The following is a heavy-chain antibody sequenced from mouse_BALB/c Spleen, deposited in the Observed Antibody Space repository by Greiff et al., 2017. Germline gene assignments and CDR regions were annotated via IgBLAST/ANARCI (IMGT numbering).Heavy chain of an antibody. J-gene: IGHJ4*01. Sequence: EVKVEESGGGLVQPGGSMKLSCVASGFTFSSYWMSWVRQSPEKGLEWVAEIRLKSDNYATHCAESVKGKFTISRDDSKSRLYLQMNSLRAEDTGIYYCTRHYYAMDYWGQGTSVTVAS. V-gene: IGHV6-6*02. CDR3: TRHYYAMDY. CDR2: IRLKSDNYAT. CDR1: GFTFSSYW.